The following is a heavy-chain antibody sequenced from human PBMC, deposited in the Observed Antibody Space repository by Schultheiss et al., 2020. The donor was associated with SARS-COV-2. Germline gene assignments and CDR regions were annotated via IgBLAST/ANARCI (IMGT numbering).Heavy chain of an antibody. CDR1: GGSISSYY. CDR3: ARGGYGGNDFDY. Sequence: SETLSLTCTVSGGSISSYYWSWIRQPPGKGLEWIGEINHSGSTNYNPSLKARFNMSVDTSKNQFSLKLSSVTAADTAVYYCARGGYGGNDFDYWGQGTLVTVSS. J-gene: IGHJ4*02. V-gene: IGHV4-34*01. D-gene: IGHD4-23*01. CDR2: INHSGST.